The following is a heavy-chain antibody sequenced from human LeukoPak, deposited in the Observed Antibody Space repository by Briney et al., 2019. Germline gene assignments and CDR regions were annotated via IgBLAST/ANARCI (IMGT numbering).Heavy chain of an antibody. Sequence: SETLSLTCTVSSGSINSYYWGWVRQPAGRGLEWIGRIYTTGNTNYNPSLKSRLTMSVDTSKGQFSLNLRSVTAADTAIYYCARHGYTASHYFLDYWSQGILVTVSS. CDR3: ARHGYTASHYFLDY. V-gene: IGHV4-4*07. CDR2: IYTTGNT. J-gene: IGHJ4*02. CDR1: SGSINSYY. D-gene: IGHD3-16*01.